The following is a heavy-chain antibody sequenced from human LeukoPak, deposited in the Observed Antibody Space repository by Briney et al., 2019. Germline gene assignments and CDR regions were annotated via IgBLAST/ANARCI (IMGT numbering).Heavy chain of an antibody. V-gene: IGHV1-2*02. D-gene: IGHD3-3*01. Sequence: ASVKVSCKTSGYTFTGYYLHWVRQAPGQGLEWVGWNNPNSGGTNYAQKFQGRVTMTRDTSISTAYMELSRLRSDDTAVYYCARESSIIIHAVVYYFDYWGQGTLVTVSS. CDR1: GYTFTGYY. CDR3: ARESSIIIHAVVYYFDY. CDR2: NNPNSGGT. J-gene: IGHJ4*02.